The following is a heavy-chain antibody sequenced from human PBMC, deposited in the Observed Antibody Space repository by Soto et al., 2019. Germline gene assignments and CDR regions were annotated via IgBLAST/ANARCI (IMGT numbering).Heavy chain of an antibody. V-gene: IGHV3-23*01. CDR3: ARDQLRPGILYSLGVLLPEYGL. Sequence: PGGSLRLSCAASGFAFSTCAMTWVRQAPGKGLEWVAAISVSGNNAYYADSVKGRFTISRDNSQNSVFLQMSSLRADDTAVYYCARDQLRPGILYSLGVLLPEYGLWGQGTLVTVSS. J-gene: IGHJ4*02. CDR1: GFAFSTCA. D-gene: IGHD3-22*01. CDR2: ISVSGNNA.